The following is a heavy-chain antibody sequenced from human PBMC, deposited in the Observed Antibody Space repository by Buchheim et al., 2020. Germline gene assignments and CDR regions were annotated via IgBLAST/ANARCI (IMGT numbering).Heavy chain of an antibody. J-gene: IGHJ4*02. D-gene: IGHD1-26*01. Sequence: QVQLVESGGGVVQPGRSLRLSRAASGFTFSSYAMHWVRQAPGKGLEWVAVISSDGTNKYYADSVKGRFTISRDSSKSTLFLQMISPRGDDTAGYYCARGRGSYSFDSWGQGTL. CDR3: ARGRGSYSFDS. CDR2: ISSDGTNK. CDR1: GFTFSSYA. V-gene: IGHV3-30*04.